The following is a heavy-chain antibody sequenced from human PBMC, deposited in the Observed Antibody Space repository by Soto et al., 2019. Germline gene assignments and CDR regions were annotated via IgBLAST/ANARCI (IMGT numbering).Heavy chain of an antibody. V-gene: IGHV3-33*01. CDR1: GFTFSSYG. J-gene: IGHJ4*02. CDR2: IWYDGSNK. D-gene: IGHD4-17*01. Sequence: QVQLVESGGGVVQPGRSLRLSCAASGFTFSSYGMHWVRQAPGKGLEWVAVIWYDGSNKYYADSVKGRFTISRDNSKNTLYLQMNSLRAEDTAVYYCARDGGHGELDYWGQGTLVTVSS. CDR3: ARDGGHGELDY.